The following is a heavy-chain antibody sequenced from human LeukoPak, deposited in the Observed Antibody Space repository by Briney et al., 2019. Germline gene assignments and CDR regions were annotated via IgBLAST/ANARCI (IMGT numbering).Heavy chain of an antibody. CDR2: ISAYNGNT. Sequence: ASVKVSCKASGGTFNNYTISWVRQAPGQGLEWMGWISAYNGNTNYAQKLQGRVTMTTDTSTSTAYMELRSLRSDDTAVYYCAREWNDGAWFDPWGQGTLVTVSS. V-gene: IGHV1-18*01. CDR1: GGTFNNYT. CDR3: AREWNDGAWFDP. J-gene: IGHJ5*02. D-gene: IGHD1-1*01.